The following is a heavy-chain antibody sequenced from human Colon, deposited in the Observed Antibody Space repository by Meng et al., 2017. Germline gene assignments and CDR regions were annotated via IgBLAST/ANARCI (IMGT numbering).Heavy chain of an antibody. CDR3: ARYHHLRGNFDDYWFDP. CDR2: SYYSVVT. J-gene: IGHJ5*02. D-gene: IGHD4-17*01. Sequence: VHLQESDPGLCKSSDPPSLTCAVAVGSISTSYWSYIRQAPGKRLEWIVYSYYSVVTDINPSFKRRVTMSVDTSKNQSSLRLNSVTAADTAVDYCARYHHLRGNFDDYWFDPWGQGILVTVSS. CDR1: VGSISTSY. V-gene: IGHV4-59*07.